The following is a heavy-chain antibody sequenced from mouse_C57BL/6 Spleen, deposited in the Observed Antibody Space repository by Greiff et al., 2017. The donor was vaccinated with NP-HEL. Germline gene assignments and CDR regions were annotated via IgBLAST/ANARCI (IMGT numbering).Heavy chain of an antibody. CDR3: TLSFAY. CDR2: IDPENGDT. V-gene: IGHV14-4*01. J-gene: IGHJ3*01. Sequence: VQLKQSGAELVRPGASVKLSCTASGFNFKDYYMHWVKQRPEQGLEWIGWIDPENGDTEYASKFQGKATITADTSSNTAYLQLSSLTSEDTAVYYCTLSFAYWGQGTLVTVSA. D-gene: IGHD6-5*01. CDR1: GFNFKDYY.